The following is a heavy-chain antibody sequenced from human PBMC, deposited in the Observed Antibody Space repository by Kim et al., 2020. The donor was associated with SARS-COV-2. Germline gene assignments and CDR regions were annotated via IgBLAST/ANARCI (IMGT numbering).Heavy chain of an antibody. V-gene: IGHV5-51*01. Sequence: GESLKISCKGSGYSFTSYWIGWVRQMPGKGLEWMGIIYPGDSDTRYSPSFQGQVTISADKSISTAYLQWSSLKASDTAMYYCARQGSSSGYYTGRAFDIWGQGTMVTVSS. CDR2: IYPGDSDT. CDR1: GYSFTSYW. D-gene: IGHD3-22*01. CDR3: ARQGSSSGYYTGRAFDI. J-gene: IGHJ3*02.